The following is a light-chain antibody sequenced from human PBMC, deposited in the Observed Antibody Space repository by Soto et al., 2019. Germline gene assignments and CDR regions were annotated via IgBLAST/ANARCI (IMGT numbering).Light chain of an antibody. CDR3: QQYGSSPPIT. Sequence: ELALTQSPGTLSVSPGERATVSCRAPQIVRSRCLARYQQKPGQAPRVLIYGASSRATGIPDRFSGSGGGTEFTLTISRLEPEDFAVYYCQQYGSSPPITFGQGTRLEIK. CDR1: QIVRSRC. CDR2: GAS. V-gene: IGKV3-20*01. J-gene: IGKJ5*01.